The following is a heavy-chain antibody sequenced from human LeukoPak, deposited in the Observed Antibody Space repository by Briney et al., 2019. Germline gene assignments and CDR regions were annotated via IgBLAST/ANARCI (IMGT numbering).Heavy chain of an antibody. CDR2: IYWNDDK. J-gene: IGHJ4*02. V-gene: IGHV2-5*01. Sequence: SGPTLVHPTPTLTLTCTFSGFSLSTSGGGLAWIRQPPVKAPEWLALIYWNDDKRYSPSLKSRLRLTKDTSKNQVVLTVTNMDPVDTATYYCAHIQDWGYADYWGQGTLVTVSS. CDR1: GFSLSTSGGG. CDR3: AHIQDWGYADY. D-gene: IGHD7-27*01.